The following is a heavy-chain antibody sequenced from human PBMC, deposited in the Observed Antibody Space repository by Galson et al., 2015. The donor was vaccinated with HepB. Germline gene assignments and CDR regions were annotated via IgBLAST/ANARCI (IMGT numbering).Heavy chain of an antibody. V-gene: IGHV3-30*01. Sequence: LRLSCAASGFPFHTYAMDWVRQAPGKGLEWVAAISYDGTRRFYADAVKGRFTISRDNSENTLYLEMNSLGVDDMAVYYCARDRVRETFDYWGQGTLVTVSS. CDR2: ISYDGTRR. J-gene: IGHJ4*02. D-gene: IGHD1-26*01. CDR3: ARDRVRETFDY. CDR1: GFPFHTYA.